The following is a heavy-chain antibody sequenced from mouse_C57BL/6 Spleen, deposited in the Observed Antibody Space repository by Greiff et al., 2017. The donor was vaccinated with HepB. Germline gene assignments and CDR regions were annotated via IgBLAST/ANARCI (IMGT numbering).Heavy chain of an antibody. CDR3: ARWGYGPSY. Sequence: EVQLQQSGPELVKPGASVKISCKASGYSFTGYYMNWVKQSPEKSLEWIGEINPSTGGTTYNQKFKAKATLTVDKSSSTAYMQLKSLTSEDSAVYYCARWGYGPSYWGQGTTLTVSS. V-gene: IGHV1-42*01. CDR2: INPSTGGT. J-gene: IGHJ2*01. D-gene: IGHD1-2*01. CDR1: GYSFTGYY.